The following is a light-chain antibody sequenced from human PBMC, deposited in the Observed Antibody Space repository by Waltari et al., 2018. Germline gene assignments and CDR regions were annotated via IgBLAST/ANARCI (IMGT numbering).Light chain of an antibody. Sequence: DIQMNQSPSSVSASVGDRVTITCRASQDISSWLAWYQQKPGKAPELLIYSSSTLHFGVPSRFSGSRSGTEFSLTITGLQPDDSATYFCQQANSFPYTYGQGTKLDI. J-gene: IGKJ2*01. CDR3: QQANSFPYT. CDR2: SSS. CDR1: QDISSW. V-gene: IGKV1D-12*01.